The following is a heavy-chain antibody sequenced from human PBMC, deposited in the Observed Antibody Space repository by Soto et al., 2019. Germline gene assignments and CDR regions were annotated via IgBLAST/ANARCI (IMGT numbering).Heavy chain of an antibody. D-gene: IGHD6-6*01. CDR1: GGSISSGGYY. CDR2: IYYSGST. V-gene: IGHV4-31*03. J-gene: IGHJ4*02. CDR3: ARDSYSSSGFDF. Sequence: PSETLSLTCTVSGGSISSGGYYWSWIRQHPGKGLEWIGYIYYSGSTYYNPSLKSRVTISVDTSKNQFSLKLSSVTAADTAVYYCARDSYSSSGFDFWGQGTLVTVSS.